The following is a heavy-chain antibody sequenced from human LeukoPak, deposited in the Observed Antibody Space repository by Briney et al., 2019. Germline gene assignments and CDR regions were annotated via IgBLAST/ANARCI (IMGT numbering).Heavy chain of an antibody. CDR1: GFTFSNYA. D-gene: IGHD2-2*01. J-gene: IGHJ4*02. Sequence: GGSLRLSCAASGFTFSNYAMSWVRQAPGKGLEWVSAISGSGGSTYYADSVKGRFTISRDNSKNTLYLQMNSLRAEDTAVYYCAKDGPPPNIVVVPAAMERGFDYWGQGTLVTVSS. V-gene: IGHV3-23*01. CDR3: AKDGPPPNIVVVPAAMERGFDY. CDR2: ISGSGGST.